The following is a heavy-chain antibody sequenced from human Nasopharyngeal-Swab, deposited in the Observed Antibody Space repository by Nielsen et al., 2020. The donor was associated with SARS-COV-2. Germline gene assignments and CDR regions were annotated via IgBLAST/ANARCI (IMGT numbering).Heavy chain of an antibody. V-gene: IGHV4-39*01. CDR2: IYYSGST. CDR3: ARFLLARETAALFDY. J-gene: IGHJ4*02. Sequence: PGKGLEWIGSIYYSGSTYYNPSLKSRVTISVDTSKNQFSLKLSSVTAADTAVYYCARFLLARETAALFDYWGQGTLVTVSS. D-gene: IGHD5-18*01.